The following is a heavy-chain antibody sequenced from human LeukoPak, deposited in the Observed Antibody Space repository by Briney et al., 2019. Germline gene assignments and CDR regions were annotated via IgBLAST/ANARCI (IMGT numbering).Heavy chain of an antibody. CDR1: GFTFSSYG. CDR2: ISYDGSNK. J-gene: IGHJ4*02. Sequence: PGGSLRLSCAASGFTFSSYGMHWVRQAPGKGLEWVAVISYDGSNKYYADSVKGRFTISRDNSKNTLYLQMNSLRAEDTAVYYCAKRRKTLIFYWGQGTLVTVSS. D-gene: IGHD1-14*01. V-gene: IGHV3-30*18. CDR3: AKRRKTLIFY.